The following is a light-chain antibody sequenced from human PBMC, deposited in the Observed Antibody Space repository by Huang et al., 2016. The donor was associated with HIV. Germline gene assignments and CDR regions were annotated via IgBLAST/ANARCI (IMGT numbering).Light chain of an antibody. CDR1: QTVSSNY. V-gene: IGKV3-20*01. CDR2: GAS. Sequence: DIVLTQSPGTLSLSPGERATLSCRASQTVSSNYLAWYQQKPGQAPRLLIYGASNRATGIPERFSGSGSGTEFTLTISRLEPEDFAVYYCQHYGTSRTFGQGTKLEIK. CDR3: QHYGTSRT. J-gene: IGKJ2*01.